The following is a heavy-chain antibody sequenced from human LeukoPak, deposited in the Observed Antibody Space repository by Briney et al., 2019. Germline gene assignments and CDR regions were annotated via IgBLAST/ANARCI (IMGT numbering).Heavy chain of an antibody. J-gene: IGHJ6*03. V-gene: IGHV3-7*01. CDR3: ARDGSPAGYYYYYYMDV. CDR1: GFTFSSYW. Sequence: GGSLRLSCAASGFTFSSYWMSWVRQAPGKGLEWVANIKQDGSEKYYVDSVKGRFTISRDNAKNSLYLQMNSPRAEDTAVYYCARDGSPAGYYYYYYMDVWGKGTTVTISS. CDR2: IKQDGSEK. D-gene: IGHD5-12*01.